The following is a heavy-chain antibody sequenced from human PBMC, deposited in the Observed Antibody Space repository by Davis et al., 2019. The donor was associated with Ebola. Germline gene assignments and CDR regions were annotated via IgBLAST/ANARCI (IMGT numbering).Heavy chain of an antibody. CDR2: FYPSRST. J-gene: IGHJ2*01. D-gene: IGHD4-17*01. Sequence: SETLSLTCAVSGYSINRGYYWGWIRQPPGKGPEYIGSFYPSRSTYYNPSLKGRVAISVDTSKNQFSLKLSSVTAADTAVYYCARRDGADKVWYFDLWGRGTLVTVSS. CDR3: ARRDGADKVWYFDL. V-gene: IGHV4-38-2*01. CDR1: GYSINRGYY.